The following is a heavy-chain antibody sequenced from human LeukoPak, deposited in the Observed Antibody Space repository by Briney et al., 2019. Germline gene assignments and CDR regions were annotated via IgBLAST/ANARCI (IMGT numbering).Heavy chain of an antibody. CDR2: FYWDDDK. J-gene: IGHJ4*02. D-gene: IGHD2-21*02. CDR3: ARLLCGDYAYYFDY. Sequence: SGPTLVHPTQPLTLTCTFSGFSLSTSGVGVAWIRQPSETALEWLALFYWDDDKRYSPSLKSRLTITKDTSKNQVVLTMTNMDPVDTATYYCARLLCGDYAYYFDYWGQGTLVTVSS. CDR1: GFSLSTSGVG. V-gene: IGHV2-5*02.